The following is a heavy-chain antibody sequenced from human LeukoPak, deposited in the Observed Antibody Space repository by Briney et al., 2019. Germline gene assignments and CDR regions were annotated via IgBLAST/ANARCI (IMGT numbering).Heavy chain of an antibody. Sequence: ASVKVSCKASGYTFTSYAMHWVRQAPGQRLEWMGWINAGNGNTKYSQKFQGRVTITRDTFAGTAYMELSSLRSEDTAVYYCARDSTYYYDSSGYLYGMDVWGQGTTVTVSS. V-gene: IGHV1-3*01. CDR3: ARDSTYYYDSSGYLYGMDV. CDR1: GYTFTSYA. CDR2: INAGNGNT. D-gene: IGHD3-22*01. J-gene: IGHJ6*02.